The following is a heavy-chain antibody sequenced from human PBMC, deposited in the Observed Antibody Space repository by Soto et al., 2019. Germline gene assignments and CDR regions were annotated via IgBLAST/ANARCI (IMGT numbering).Heavy chain of an antibody. CDR1: GGSISSGGYS. Sequence: QLQLQESGSGLVKPSQTLSLTCAVSGGSISSGGYSWSWIRQPPGKGLEWIGYIYHSGSTYYNPSLKRRVTISVDRSKNQFSLKLSSVTAADTAVYYCARDGYYYDTSQGFDYWGQGTLVTVSS. CDR2: IYHSGST. CDR3: ARDGYYYDTSQGFDY. D-gene: IGHD3-22*01. J-gene: IGHJ4*02. V-gene: IGHV4-30-2*01.